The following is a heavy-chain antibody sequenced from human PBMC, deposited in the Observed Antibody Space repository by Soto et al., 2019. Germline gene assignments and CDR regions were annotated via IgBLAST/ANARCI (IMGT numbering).Heavy chain of an antibody. CDR1: GGTFSSYT. CDR3: ARSSGWYDGGRYYFDY. Sequence: QVQLVQSGAEVKKPGSSVKVSCKASGGTFSSYTISWVRQAPGQGLEWMGRIIPILGIANYAQKFQGRVTITADKSTSTAYMELSSLRSEDTAVYYGARSSGWYDGGRYYFDYWGQGTLVTVSS. D-gene: IGHD6-19*01. V-gene: IGHV1-69*02. CDR2: IIPILGIA. J-gene: IGHJ4*02.